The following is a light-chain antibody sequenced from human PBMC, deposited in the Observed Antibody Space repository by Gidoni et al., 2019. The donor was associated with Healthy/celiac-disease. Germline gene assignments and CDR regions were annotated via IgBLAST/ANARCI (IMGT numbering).Light chain of an antibody. CDR2: EDN. V-gene: IGLV6-57*01. J-gene: IGLJ3*02. CDR3: QSYDSSNLWV. CDR1: SGSIASNY. Sequence: NFMLTQPHSVSESPGKTVTISCTRSSGSIASNYVQWYQQRPGSSPTTVIDEDNQRPSGVPDRFSGSIDSSSNSASLTISGLKTEDEADDYCQSYDSSNLWVFGGGTKLTVL.